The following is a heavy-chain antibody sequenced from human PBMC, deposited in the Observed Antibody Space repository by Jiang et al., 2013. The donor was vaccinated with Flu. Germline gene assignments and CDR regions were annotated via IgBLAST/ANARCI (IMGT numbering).Heavy chain of an antibody. V-gene: IGHV3-23*01. Sequence: SGGGLVQPGGSLRLACAASGFVFSSYAMSWVRRAPGKGLEWVASISDYGDTTYYADSVTGRFTISRDNSKNTLYLEMSGLRPDDTAIYYCAKTADGRRWLQFVYWGQGTQVTVSA. CDR3: AKTADGRRWLQFVY. CDR2: ISDYGDTT. J-gene: IGHJ4*02. CDR1: GFVFSSYA. D-gene: IGHD5-24*01.